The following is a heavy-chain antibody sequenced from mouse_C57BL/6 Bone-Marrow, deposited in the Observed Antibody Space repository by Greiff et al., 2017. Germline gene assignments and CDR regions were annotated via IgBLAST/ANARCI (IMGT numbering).Heavy chain of an antibody. CDR2: IHPSDSDT. Sequence: QVQLQQSGAELVKPGASVKVSCKASGYTFTSYWMHWVKQRPGQGLEWIGRIHPSDSDTNSNQKFKGKATLTVDQSSSTAYMQLSSLTSEDSAVYYCAIPDGYYFDYWGQGTTLTVSS. CDR1: GYTFTSYW. J-gene: IGHJ2*01. D-gene: IGHD2-3*01. CDR3: AIPDGYYFDY. V-gene: IGHV1-74*01.